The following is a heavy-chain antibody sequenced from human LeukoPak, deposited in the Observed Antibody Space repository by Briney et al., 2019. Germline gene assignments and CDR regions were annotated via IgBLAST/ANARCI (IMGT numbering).Heavy chain of an antibody. CDR3: AREWMINWFDP. Sequence: ASVKVSCKASGYTFTIYDINWVRQATGQGLEWMGWMNPNSGNTGYAQKFQGRVTITRNTSISTAYMELSSLRFEDTAVYYCAREWMINWFDPWGQGTLVTVSS. V-gene: IGHV1-8*03. D-gene: IGHD3-16*01. J-gene: IGHJ5*02. CDR1: GYTFTIYD. CDR2: MNPNSGNT.